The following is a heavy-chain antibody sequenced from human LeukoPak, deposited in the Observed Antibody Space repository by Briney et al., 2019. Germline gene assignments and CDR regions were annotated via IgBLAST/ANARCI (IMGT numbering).Heavy chain of an antibody. CDR2: IYYSGST. CDR1: GGSISSYY. CDR3: ASTRYSSGWYGGYGMDV. D-gene: IGHD6-19*01. J-gene: IGHJ6*02. V-gene: IGHV4-59*08. Sequence: SETLSLTCTVSGGSISSYYWSWIRQPPGKGLEWIGYIYYSGSTNYNPSLKSRVTISVDTSKNQFPLKLSSVTAADTAVYYCASTRYSSGWYGGYGMDVWGQGTTVTVSS.